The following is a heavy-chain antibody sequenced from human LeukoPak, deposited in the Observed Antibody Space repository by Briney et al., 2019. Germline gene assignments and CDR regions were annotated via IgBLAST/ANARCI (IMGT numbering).Heavy chain of an antibody. J-gene: IGHJ6*02. V-gene: IGHV3-23*01. CDR3: ARGYSGEYGMDV. D-gene: IGHD5-12*01. CDR2: ISGSGVTT. Sequence: PGGSLRLSCAASGFTFSTYAMSWVRQAPSRGLEWVSAISGSGVTTHYADSEQGRFTISRDNSKNTLSLQMNSLRADDTAVYYCARGYSGEYGMDVWGQGTTVTVAS. CDR1: GFTFSTYA.